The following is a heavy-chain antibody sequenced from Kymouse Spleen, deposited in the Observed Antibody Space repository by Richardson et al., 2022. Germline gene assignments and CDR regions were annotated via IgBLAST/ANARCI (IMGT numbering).Heavy chain of an antibody. V-gene: IGHV3-33*01. D-gene: IGHD4-11,IGHD4-11*01. Sequence: QVQLVESGGGVVQPGRSLRLSCAASGFTFSSYGMHWVRQAPGKGLEWVAVIWYDGSNKYYADSVKGRFTISRDNSKNTLYLQMNSLRAEDTAVYYCARDRGVTTSDYFDYWGQGTLVTVSS. CDR1: GFTFSSYG. J-gene: IGHJ4*02. CDR3: ARDRGVTTSDYFDY. CDR2: IWYDGSNK.